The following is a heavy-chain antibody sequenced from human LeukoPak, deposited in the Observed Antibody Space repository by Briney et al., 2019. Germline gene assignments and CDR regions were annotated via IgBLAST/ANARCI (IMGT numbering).Heavy chain of an antibody. Sequence: GASVKVSCKASGYTFTSYGISWVRQAPGQGLEWMGWISAYNGNTNYAQKLQGRVTMTTDTSTSTAYMELRSMRSDDTAVYYCAKLLWFGELLENAFDIWGQGTMVTVSS. CDR1: GYTFTSYG. J-gene: IGHJ3*02. D-gene: IGHD3-10*01. CDR3: AKLLWFGELLENAFDI. V-gene: IGHV1-18*01. CDR2: ISAYNGNT.